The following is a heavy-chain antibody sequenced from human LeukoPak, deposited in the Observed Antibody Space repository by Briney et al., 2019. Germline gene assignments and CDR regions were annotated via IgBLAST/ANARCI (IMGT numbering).Heavy chain of an antibody. J-gene: IGHJ4*02. CDR3: ARGADYVRYFDY. CDR1: GGSISSSSYY. V-gene: IGHV3-7*04. Sequence: PSETLSLTCTVSGGSISSSSYYWGWVRQAPGKGLEWVANIKQDGSEKYYVDSVKGRFTISRDNAKNSLYLQMNSLRAEDTAVYYCARGADYVRYFDYWGQGTLVTVSS. D-gene: IGHD3-10*02. CDR2: IKQDGSEK.